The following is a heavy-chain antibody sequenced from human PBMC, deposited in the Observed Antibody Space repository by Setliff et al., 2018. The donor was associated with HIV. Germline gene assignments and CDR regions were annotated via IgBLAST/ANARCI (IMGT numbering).Heavy chain of an antibody. Sequence: ASVKVSCKPSAHPRYNYMHGVRQVPGIGLQWMGVINPSGGLTDYPQKFQGGVTMTTDTSTNTTYMQLSSLTSEDTALYYCATGHYGSDSYYSIDHWGQGTLVTVSS. CDR2: INPSGGLT. CDR1: AHPRYNY. CDR3: ATGHYGSDSYYSIDH. D-gene: IGHD3-10*01. J-gene: IGHJ4*02. V-gene: IGHV1-46*03.